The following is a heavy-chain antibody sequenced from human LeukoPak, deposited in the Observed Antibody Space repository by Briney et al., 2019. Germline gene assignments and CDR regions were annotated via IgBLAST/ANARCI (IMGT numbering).Heavy chain of an antibody. J-gene: IGHJ4*02. CDR1: GASISGGTYC. CDR2: SDYTGST. CDR3: ARRGGSGRAFDY. V-gene: IGHV4-39*01. D-gene: IGHD1-26*01. Sequence: SETLSLTCSVAGASISGGTYCWGWIRQPPGKGLERIGSSDYTGSTYDNSSLKSRVTIYVDTSNIQSFLKLSSVTAADTAVYYCARRGGSGRAFDYWGQRTLVTVST.